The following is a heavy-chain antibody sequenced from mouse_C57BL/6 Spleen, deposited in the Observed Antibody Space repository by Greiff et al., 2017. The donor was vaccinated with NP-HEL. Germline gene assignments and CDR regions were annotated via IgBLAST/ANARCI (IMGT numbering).Heavy chain of an antibody. J-gene: IGHJ2*01. D-gene: IGHD1-1*01. CDR1: GYTFTSYW. Sequence: QVQLKQPGAELVKPGASVKMSCKASGYTFTSYWITWVKQRPGQGLEWIGDIYPGSSSTNYNEKFKSKATLTVDTSSSTAYMQLSSLTSEDSAVYYCARGFYCGSSYPLDYWGQGTTLTVSS. V-gene: IGHV1-55*01. CDR3: ARGFYCGSSYPLDY. CDR2: IYPGSSST.